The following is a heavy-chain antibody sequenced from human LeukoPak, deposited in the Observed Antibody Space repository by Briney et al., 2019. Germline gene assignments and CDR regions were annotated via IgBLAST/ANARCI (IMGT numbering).Heavy chain of an antibody. V-gene: IGHV3-11*01. Sequence: RGSLRLSCAASGFTFSDYYMSWIRQDPGKGLEWVSYISSSGSTIYYADSVKGRFTISRDNAKNSLYLQMDSLRAEDTAVYYCARVVSSPFDYWGQGTLVTVSS. CDR3: ARVVSSPFDY. CDR1: GFTFSDYY. J-gene: IGHJ4*02. D-gene: IGHD6-6*01. CDR2: ISSSGSTI.